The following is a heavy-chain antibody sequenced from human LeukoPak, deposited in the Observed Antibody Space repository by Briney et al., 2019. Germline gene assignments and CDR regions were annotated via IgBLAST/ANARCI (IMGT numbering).Heavy chain of an antibody. J-gene: IGHJ4*02. V-gene: IGHV4-38-2*02. CDR1: GYSISTGYY. D-gene: IGHD6-19*01. Sequence: SETLSLTCTVSGYSISTGYYWDWIRQPPGKGLEWIGTFYHSGSTNYNPSLKSRVTISVDKSKNQFSLKLSSVTAADTAVYYCARVRIAVAGPIDYWGQGTLVTVSS. CDR3: ARVRIAVAGPIDY. CDR2: FYHSGST.